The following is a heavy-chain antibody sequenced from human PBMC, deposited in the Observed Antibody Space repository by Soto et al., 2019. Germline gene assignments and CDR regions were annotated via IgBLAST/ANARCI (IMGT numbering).Heavy chain of an antibody. V-gene: IGHV3-23*01. CDR1: GFTFSSYA. Sequence: PGGSLRLSCAASGFTFSSYAMSWVRQAPGKGLEWVSAISGSGGSTYYADSVKGRFTISRDNSKNTLYLQMNSLRAEDTAVYYCAKDPPMITFGGVIVKYFDYWGQGPLVTVSS. CDR3: AKDPPMITFGGVIVKYFDY. CDR2: ISGSGGST. D-gene: IGHD3-16*02. J-gene: IGHJ4*02.